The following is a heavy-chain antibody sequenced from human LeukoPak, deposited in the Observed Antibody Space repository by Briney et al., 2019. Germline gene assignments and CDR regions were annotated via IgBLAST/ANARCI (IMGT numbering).Heavy chain of an antibody. J-gene: IGHJ4*02. CDR3: ARATGDVTSGSYDH. CDR2: MNPNSGNT. V-gene: IGHV1-8*01. Sequence: ASVKVSCKASGYTFTSYDINWVRQATGQGLEWMGWMNPNSGNTGYAQKFQGRVTMTRNTSISTAYMELSSLRSEGTAVYYCARATGDVTSGSYDHRGQGTLVTVSS. CDR1: GYTFTSYD. D-gene: IGHD1-26*01.